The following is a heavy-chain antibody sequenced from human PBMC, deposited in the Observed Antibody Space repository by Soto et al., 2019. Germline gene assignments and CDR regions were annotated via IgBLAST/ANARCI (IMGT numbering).Heavy chain of an antibody. Sequence: ASVKVSCKASGGTFSSYAISWVRQAPGLGLEWMGGIIPICGTANYGQKFQDRVTMTGDASTSTAYMEVSRLRSEDTAVYYCARGTYDYWGQGTLVTVSS. CDR2: IIPICGTA. J-gene: IGHJ4*02. V-gene: IGHV1-69*13. CDR3: ARGTYDY. CDR1: GGTFSSYA.